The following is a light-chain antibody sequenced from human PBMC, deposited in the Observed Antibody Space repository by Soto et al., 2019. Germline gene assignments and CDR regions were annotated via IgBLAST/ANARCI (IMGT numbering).Light chain of an antibody. CDR1: KSVSNN. CDR3: QQYNNWPPLT. J-gene: IGKJ4*01. CDR2: GAS. V-gene: IGKV3-15*01. Sequence: EIVMTQSPGTLSVSPGERAILSCRASKSVSNNLAWYQQKPGQAPRLLIYGASTRATGIPARFSGSGSGTEFTLSISSLQSEDLAIYYCQQYNNWPPLTFGGGTKVEIK.